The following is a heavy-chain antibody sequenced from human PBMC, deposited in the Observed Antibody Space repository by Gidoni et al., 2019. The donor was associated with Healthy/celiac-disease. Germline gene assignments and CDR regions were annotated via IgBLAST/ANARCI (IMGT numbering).Heavy chain of an antibody. CDR1: GFTFSSYA. Sequence: QVQLVASGGGVVQPGRSLRLSVAASGFTFSSYAMNWVRQAPGKGLEWVAVIAYDGSNKYYADSVKGRFTISRDNSKNTLYLQMNSLRAEDTAVYYCANDYYDSSGYWTPDYWGQGTLVTVSS. CDR3: ANDYYDSSGYWTPDY. CDR2: IAYDGSNK. D-gene: IGHD3-22*01. V-gene: IGHV3-30-3*02. J-gene: IGHJ4*02.